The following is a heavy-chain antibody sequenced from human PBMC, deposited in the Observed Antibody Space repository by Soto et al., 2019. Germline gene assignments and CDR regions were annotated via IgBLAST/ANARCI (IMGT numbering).Heavy chain of an antibody. D-gene: IGHD5-12*01. J-gene: IGHJ4*02. CDR3: ARGGRLRHFDY. CDR2: ISYDGSDK. CDR1: GFTFSSYA. Sequence: QVQVVESGGGVVQPGRALRLSCAASGFTFSSYAMHWVRQAPGKGLEWVAIISYDGSDKYYADSVKGRFTISRDNSKNTLYLQMNSLRTADTAVYYCARGGRLRHFDYWGQGTLVTVSS. V-gene: IGHV3-30*04.